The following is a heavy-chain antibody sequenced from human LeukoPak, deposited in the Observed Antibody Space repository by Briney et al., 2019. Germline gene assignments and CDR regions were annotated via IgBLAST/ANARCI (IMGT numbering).Heavy chain of an antibody. V-gene: IGHV3-9*01. Sequence: GGSLRLSCAASGFTFDDYAMHWVRQAPGKGLEWVSGISWNSGSIGYADSVKGRFTISRDNAKNSLYLQMNSLRAEDTALYYCAKDTGTYQLLYVFDYWGQGTLVTVSS. J-gene: IGHJ4*02. CDR2: ISWNSGSI. CDR3: AKDTGTYQLLYVFDY. D-gene: IGHD2-2*02. CDR1: GFTFDDYA.